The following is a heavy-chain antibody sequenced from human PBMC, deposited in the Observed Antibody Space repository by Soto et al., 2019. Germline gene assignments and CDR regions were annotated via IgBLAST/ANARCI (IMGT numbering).Heavy chain of an antibody. CDR3: KYTYGDRDY. J-gene: IGHJ4*02. CDR1: GFTFSDHY. CDR2: SRNKAKSFTT. D-gene: IGHD4-17*01. V-gene: IGHV3-72*01. Sequence: EVQLVESGGGLVQPGGSLRLSCATSGFTFSDHYMDWIRQAPGKGLEWVGRSRNKAKSFTTDYAASVKGRFTISRDDSKNSLYLQLNSLKTEDTAVYCAKYTYGDRDYWGQGTLVTVPS.